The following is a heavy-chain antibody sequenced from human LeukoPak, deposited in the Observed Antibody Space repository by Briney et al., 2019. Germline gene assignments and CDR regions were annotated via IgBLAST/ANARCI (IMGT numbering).Heavy chain of an antibody. CDR3: ARERAMVNDAFDI. Sequence: SSVKVSFKASVYTFTSYDINWVRQATGQGLEWMGWMNPNRGNTGYAQKFQGRPTMTRNTSISTTYMELSSLRSEDTAVYYCARERAMVNDAFDIWGQGTMVTVSS. D-gene: IGHD2-21*01. CDR2: MNPNRGNT. CDR1: VYTFTSYD. J-gene: IGHJ3*02. V-gene: IGHV1-8*01.